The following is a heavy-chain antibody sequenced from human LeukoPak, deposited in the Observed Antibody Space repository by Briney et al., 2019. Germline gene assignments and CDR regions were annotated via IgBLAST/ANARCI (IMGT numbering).Heavy chain of an antibody. V-gene: IGHV4-59*12. J-gene: IGHJ4*02. CDR1: GGSISSYY. D-gene: IGHD1-26*01. CDR3: ARGRVRKWELRGLAKYYFDY. CDR2: IYYSGST. Sequence: SETLSLTCTVSGGSISSYYWSWIRQPPGKGLEWTGYIYYSGSTNYNPSLKSRVTISVDTSKNQFSLKLSSVTAADTAVYYCARGRVRKWELRGLAKYYFDYWGQGTLVTVSS.